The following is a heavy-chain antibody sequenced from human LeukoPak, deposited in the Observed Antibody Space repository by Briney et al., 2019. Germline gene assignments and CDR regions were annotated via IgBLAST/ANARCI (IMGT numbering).Heavy chain of an antibody. CDR2: ITDSGDFT. CDR1: GFTFSNYG. CDR3: AREAILWFGEYVYYYYYMDV. J-gene: IGHJ6*03. Sequence: GGSLRLSCAASGFTFSNYGMSWVRQAPGKGLEWVAAITDSGDFTYYAGSVKGRFTISRDNAKNSLYLQMNSLRAEDTAVYYCAREAILWFGEYVYYYYYMDVWGKGTTVTVSS. D-gene: IGHD3-10*01. V-gene: IGHV3-23*01.